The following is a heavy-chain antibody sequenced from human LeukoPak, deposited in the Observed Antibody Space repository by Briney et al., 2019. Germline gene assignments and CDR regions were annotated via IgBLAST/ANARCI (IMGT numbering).Heavy chain of an antibody. CDR2: ISGGGGGT. J-gene: IGHJ6*02. CDR3: AKDLGGKPYYYYGLDV. Sequence: GGSLRLSCAASGFSFSSYAMSWVRKAPGKGLKWVSAISGGGGGTFYADSVKGRFTISRDNAENTLYLQMNSLRAEDTAVYYCAKDLGGKPYYYYGLDVWGQGTTVTVSS. CDR1: GFSFSSYA. V-gene: IGHV3-23*01.